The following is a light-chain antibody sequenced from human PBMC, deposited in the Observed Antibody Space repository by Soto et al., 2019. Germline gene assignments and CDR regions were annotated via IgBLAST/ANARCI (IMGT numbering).Light chain of an antibody. CDR2: GAS. J-gene: IGKJ5*01. V-gene: IGKV3D-15*01. CDR3: QQYNNWPPVT. Sequence: EIVMTQSPVTLSVSPGERVTLSCRASQSVSSNLARYQQKSGQAPRLLIYGASTRATGIPARFSGSGSGTEFTLTISSLQSEDFAIYYCQQYNNWPPVTFGQGTRLEIK. CDR1: QSVSSN.